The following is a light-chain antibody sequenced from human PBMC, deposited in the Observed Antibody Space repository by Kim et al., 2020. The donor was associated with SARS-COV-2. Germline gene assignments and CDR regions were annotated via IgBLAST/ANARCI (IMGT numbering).Light chain of an antibody. CDR3: GTWDSSLSAVV. CDR2: DNN. CDR1: SSNIGNNY. Sequence: GQKVTISCSGSSSNIGNNYVSWYQQLPGTAPKLLIYDNNKRPSGIPDRFSGSKPGTSATLGITGLQTGDEADYYCGTWDSSLSAVVFGGGTQLTVL. V-gene: IGLV1-51*01. J-gene: IGLJ2*01.